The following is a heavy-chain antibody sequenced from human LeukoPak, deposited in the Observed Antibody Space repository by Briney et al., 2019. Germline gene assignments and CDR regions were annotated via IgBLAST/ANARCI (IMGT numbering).Heavy chain of an antibody. D-gene: IGHD3-16*01. CDR1: GFTFDDYS. V-gene: IGHV3-20*04. CDR2: INWNGGST. J-gene: IGHJ6*02. Sequence: PGGSLRLSCAASGFTFDDYSMSWVRQAPGKGLEWVSGINWNGGSTGYADSVKGRFTISRDNAKNSLYLQMSNLRAEDTAVYFCARGGGLDVWGQGATVTVSS. CDR3: ARGGGLDV.